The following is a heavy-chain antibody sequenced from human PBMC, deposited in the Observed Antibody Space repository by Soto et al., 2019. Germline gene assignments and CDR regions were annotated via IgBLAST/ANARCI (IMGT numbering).Heavy chain of an antibody. Sequence: GGSLRLSCAASGFTFSNAWMSWVRQAPGKGLEWVGRIKSKTDGGTTDYAAPVKGRFTISRDDSKNTLYLQMNSLKTEDTAVYYCTTLYCTNGVCYTEYFQHWGQGTLVTVSS. J-gene: IGHJ1*01. CDR1: GFTFSNAW. CDR2: IKSKTDGGTT. CDR3: TTLYCTNGVCYTEYFQH. V-gene: IGHV3-15*01. D-gene: IGHD2-8*01.